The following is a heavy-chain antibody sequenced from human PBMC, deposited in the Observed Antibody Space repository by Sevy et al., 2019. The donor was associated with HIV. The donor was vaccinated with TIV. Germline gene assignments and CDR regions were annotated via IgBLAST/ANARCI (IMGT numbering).Heavy chain of an antibody. J-gene: IGHJ4*02. D-gene: IGHD3-10*01. CDR3: VRRGVDAYNVYFDL. Sequence: HGGSLRLSCTASGFTFSAYSMNWVRQAPGKGLEWLSYISTGTDHIYYADSAKGRFTISRDDAKKSVYLEMKSLRDQDTALYYCVRRGVDAYNVYFDLWGQGTLVTVSS. CDR1: GFTFSAYS. V-gene: IGHV3-21*05. CDR2: ISTGTDHI.